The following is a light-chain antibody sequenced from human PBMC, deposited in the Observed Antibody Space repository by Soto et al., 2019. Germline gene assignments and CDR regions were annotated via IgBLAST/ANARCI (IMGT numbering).Light chain of an antibody. CDR2: GAS. CDR1: QSVSSN. J-gene: IGKJ1*01. Sequence: EIVMTQSPATLSVSPGERVTLSCRASQSVSSNLAWYKQKPGQSPRLLIYGASTRATGIPARFSGSGSGTEFTLTISSLQSEDFAVYYCQQYINLWTFGQGTKVDI. CDR3: QQYINLWT. V-gene: IGKV3-15*01.